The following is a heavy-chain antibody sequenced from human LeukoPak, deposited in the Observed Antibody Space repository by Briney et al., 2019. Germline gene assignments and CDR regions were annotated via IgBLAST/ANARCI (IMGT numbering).Heavy chain of an antibody. V-gene: IGHV3-30*18. CDR2: ISYDGSNK. CDR3: AKDPAMVRGVKSYYYYGMDV. Sequence: PGGSLRLSCTASGFTFSYYTMNWVRQAPGKGLEWVAVISYDGSNKYYADSVKGRFTISRDNSKNTLYLQMNSLRAEDTAVYYCAKDPAMVRGVKSYYYYGMDVWGQGTTVTVSS. D-gene: IGHD3-10*01. CDR1: GFTFSYYT. J-gene: IGHJ6*02.